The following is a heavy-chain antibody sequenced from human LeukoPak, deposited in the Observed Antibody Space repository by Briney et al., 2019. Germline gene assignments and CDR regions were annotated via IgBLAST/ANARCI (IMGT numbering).Heavy chain of an antibody. D-gene: IGHD3-22*01. V-gene: IGHV3-23*01. CDR2: SSGSGRTI. CDR1: GSFLSNHS. Sequence: GGSLRLSYAPSGSFLSNHSMSWVRQAPGKGLQWIAVSSGSGRTIEYEDSVKGRFTISRDNSKNTLSLQMNSLRVEGTAIYYCTKNMMVIRHILYWGHGNVVTVSS. J-gene: IGHJ4*03. CDR3: TKNMMVIRHILY.